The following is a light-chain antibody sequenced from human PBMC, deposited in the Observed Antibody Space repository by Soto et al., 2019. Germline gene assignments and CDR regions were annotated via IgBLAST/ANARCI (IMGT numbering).Light chain of an antibody. J-gene: IGLJ3*02. V-gene: IGLV2-23*02. CDR1: SSDVGSYHR. CDR2: EVD. CDR3: CSSVGGPIWV. Sequence: QSALTQPASVSGSPGQSIAISCTGTSSDVGSYHRVSWYQQHPGKAPTLMIYEVDKRPSGVSDRFSGSKSGNTASLTISGLQAEDEADYYCCSSVGGPIWVFGGGTKLTVL.